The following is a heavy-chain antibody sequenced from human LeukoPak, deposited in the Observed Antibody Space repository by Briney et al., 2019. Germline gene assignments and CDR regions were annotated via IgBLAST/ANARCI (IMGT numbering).Heavy chain of an antibody. CDR1: GFTFSDYY. V-gene: IGHV3-11*01. D-gene: IGHD3-16*01. Sequence: GGSLRLSCAASGFTFSDYYMRWIRQAPGEGLEWVSYISSSGSTIYYADSVKGRFTISRDNAKNSLYLQMNSLRAEDTAVYYCASFMISRVGFDYWGQGTLVTVSS. J-gene: IGHJ4*02. CDR3: ASFMISRVGFDY. CDR2: ISSSGSTI.